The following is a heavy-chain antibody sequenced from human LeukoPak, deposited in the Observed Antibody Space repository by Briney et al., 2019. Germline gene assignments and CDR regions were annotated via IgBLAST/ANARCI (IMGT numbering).Heavy chain of an antibody. V-gene: IGHV3-30*03. CDR3: ARRGPLYYYGMDV. CDR1: GFTFSSYG. Sequence: GGSLRLSCAASGFTFSSYGMHWVRQAPGKGLEWVAVISYDGSNKYYADSVKGRFTISRDNSKNTLYLQMNSLRAEDTAVYYCARRGPLYYYGMDVWGQGTTVTVSS. CDR2: ISYDGSNK. J-gene: IGHJ6*02.